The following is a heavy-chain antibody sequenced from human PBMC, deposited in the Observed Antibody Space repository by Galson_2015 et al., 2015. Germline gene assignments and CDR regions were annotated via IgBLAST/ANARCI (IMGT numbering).Heavy chain of an antibody. CDR3: ARGDGAARSGMDV. CDR1: GFTFSSYG. Sequence: SLRLSCAASGFTFSSYGMHWVRQAPGKGLEWVAVISYDGSNKYYADSVKGRFTISRDNSKNTLYLQMNSLRAEDTAVYYCARGDGAARSGMDVWGQGTTVTVSS. D-gene: IGHD6-6*01. J-gene: IGHJ6*02. V-gene: IGHV3-30*03. CDR2: ISYDGSNK.